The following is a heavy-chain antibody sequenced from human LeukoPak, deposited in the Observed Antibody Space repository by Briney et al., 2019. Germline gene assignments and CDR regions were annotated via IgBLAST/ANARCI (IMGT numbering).Heavy chain of an antibody. CDR3: VRVKTGTSAYDY. V-gene: IGHV4-30-4*01. Sequence: SQTLSVTCTVSGGSIISADSHWSWIRQPPGKGLEWVGFISYTGIPSYSPSLKSRLSMSLDTFMNQFSLRLTSVTAADTGVYYCVRVKTGTSAYDYWGQGTLVTVSS. CDR1: GGSIISADSH. J-gene: IGHJ4*02. D-gene: IGHD1-1*01. CDR2: ISYTGIP.